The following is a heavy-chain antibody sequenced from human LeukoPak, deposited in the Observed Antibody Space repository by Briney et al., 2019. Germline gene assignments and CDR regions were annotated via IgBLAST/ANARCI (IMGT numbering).Heavy chain of an antibody. J-gene: IGHJ5*02. CDR3: AKGYGTTGTASSNWFDP. CDR1: GFTFSSYG. CDR2: IRYDGSNK. D-gene: IGHD1-1*01. V-gene: IGHV3-30*02. Sequence: PGGSLRLSCAASGFTFSSYGMHWVRQAPGKGLEWVAFIRYDGSNKYYADPAKGRFTISRDNSKNTLYLQMNSLRVEDTAVYYCAKGYGTTGTASSNWFDPWGQGTLVTVSS.